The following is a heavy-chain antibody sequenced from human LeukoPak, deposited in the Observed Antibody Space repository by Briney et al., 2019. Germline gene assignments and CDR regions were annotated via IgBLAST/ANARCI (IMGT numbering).Heavy chain of an antibody. CDR3: ARDPSGAYFDY. V-gene: IGHV3-21*01. CDR2: ISSSSSYI. D-gene: IGHD3-10*01. J-gene: IGHJ4*02. CDR1: GFTFSSYS. Sequence: GGSLRLSCAASGFTFSSYSMNWVRQAPGKGLEWVSSISSSSSYIYYADSVKGRFTITRDNAKNSLYLQMNSLRAEDTAVYYCARDPSGAYFDYWGQGTLVTVSS.